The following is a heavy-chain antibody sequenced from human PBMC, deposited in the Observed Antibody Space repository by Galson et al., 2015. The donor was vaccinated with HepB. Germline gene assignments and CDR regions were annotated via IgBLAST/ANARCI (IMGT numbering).Heavy chain of an antibody. D-gene: IGHD2-15*01. V-gene: IGHV3-48*01. CDR1: GFTFSSYS. CDR3: AAAPTPYYYYGMDV. CDR2: ISSSSSTI. J-gene: IGHJ6*02. Sequence: SLRLSCAASGFTFSSYSMNWVRQAPGKGLEWVSYISSSSSTIYYADSVKGRFTISRDNAKNSLYLQMNSLRAEDTAVYYCAAAPTPYYYYGMDVWGQGTTVTVSS.